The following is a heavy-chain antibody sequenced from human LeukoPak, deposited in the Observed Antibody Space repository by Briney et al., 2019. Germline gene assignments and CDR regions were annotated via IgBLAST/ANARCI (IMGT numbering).Heavy chain of an antibody. D-gene: IGHD2-15*01. V-gene: IGHV3-33*01. CDR2: IWYDGSNK. J-gene: IGHJ2*01. Sequence: GGSLRLSCAASGFTFSSYGMHWVRQAPGKGLEWVAVIWYDGSNKYYADSVKGRFTISRDNSKNTLYLQMNSLRAEDTAVYYCARDIVHCSGGSCDSLGWYFDLWGRGTLVTVSS. CDR3: ARDIVHCSGGSCDSLGWYFDL. CDR1: GFTFSSYG.